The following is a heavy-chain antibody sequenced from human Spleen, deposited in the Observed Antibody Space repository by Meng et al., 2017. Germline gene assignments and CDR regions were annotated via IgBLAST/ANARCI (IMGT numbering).Heavy chain of an antibody. J-gene: IGHJ4*02. D-gene: IGHD3-3*01. Sequence: GESLKISCAASGFMLSSYAMSWVRQAPGKGLEWVSAISGSGGSTYYADSVKGRFTISRDNSKNTLYLQMNSLRAEDTAVYYCARTYDFWSGYWEFNYWGQGTLVTVSS. CDR3: ARTYDFWSGYWEFNY. CDR2: ISGSGGST. V-gene: IGHV3-23*01. CDR1: GFMLSSYA.